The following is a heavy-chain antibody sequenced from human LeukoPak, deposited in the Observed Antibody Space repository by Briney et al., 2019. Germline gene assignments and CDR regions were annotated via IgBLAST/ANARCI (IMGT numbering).Heavy chain of an antibody. J-gene: IGHJ4*02. V-gene: IGHV2-5*01. CDR1: GFSLSTSGVG. CDR2: IYWNDDK. CDR3: AHSGYYYDSSGYFHFFDY. Sequence: ESGPTLVKPTQTLTLTCTFSGFSLSTSGVGVGWIRQPPGKALEWLALIYWNDDKRYSPSLKSRLTITKDTSKNQVVLTMTNMDPVDTATYYCAHSGYYYDSSGYFHFFDYWGQGTLVTVSS. D-gene: IGHD3-22*01.